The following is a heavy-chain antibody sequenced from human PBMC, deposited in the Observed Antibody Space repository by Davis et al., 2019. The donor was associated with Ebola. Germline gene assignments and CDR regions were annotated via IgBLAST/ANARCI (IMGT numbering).Heavy chain of an antibody. Sequence: GGSLRLSCAASGFTFSSYEMNWVRQAPGKGLGWVSGIRGSGDTTYYADSVKGRFTISRDNSKNTRYLEMNSLRADDTAIYFCAKIAGGGWGQGTLVTVSS. D-gene: IGHD3-10*01. J-gene: IGHJ4*02. CDR3: AKIAGGG. CDR1: GFTFSSYE. CDR2: IRGSGDTT. V-gene: IGHV3-23*01.